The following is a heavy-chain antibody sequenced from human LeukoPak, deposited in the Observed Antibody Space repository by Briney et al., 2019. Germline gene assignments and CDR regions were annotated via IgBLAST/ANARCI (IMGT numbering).Heavy chain of an antibody. CDR2: ILASGSPT. V-gene: IGHV3-23*05. CDR3: AKSHYYGSGSYDY. CDR1: GFTFNDAW. J-gene: IGHJ4*02. D-gene: IGHD3-10*01. Sequence: GGSLRLSCAASGFTFNDAWMNWVRQAPGKGLQWVANILASGSPTYYADSVKGRFIISRDNSKNTLYLQMNSLRAEDTAVYYCAKSHYYGSGSYDYWGQGTLVTVSS.